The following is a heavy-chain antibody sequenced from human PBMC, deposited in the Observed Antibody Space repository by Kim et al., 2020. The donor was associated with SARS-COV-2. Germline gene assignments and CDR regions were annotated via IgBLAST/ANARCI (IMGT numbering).Heavy chain of an antibody. J-gene: IGHJ3*02. V-gene: IGHV4-39*01. Sequence: SETLSLTCTVSGGSISSSSYYWGWIRQPPGKGLEWIGSIYYSGSTYYNPSLKSRVTISVDTSKNQFSLKLSSVTAADTAVYYCARPRRDYYGSGSHDAFDIWGQGTMVTVSS. D-gene: IGHD3-10*01. CDR1: GGSISSSSYY. CDR2: IYYSGST. CDR3: ARPRRDYYGSGSHDAFDI.